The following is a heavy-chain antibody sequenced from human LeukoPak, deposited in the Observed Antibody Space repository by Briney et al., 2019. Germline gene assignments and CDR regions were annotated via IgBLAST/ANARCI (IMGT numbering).Heavy chain of an antibody. CDR2: VSGSGDGT. CDR1: GFTFTSYA. CDR3: AKERLGGNYGDYAVDY. D-gene: IGHD4-17*01. J-gene: IGHJ4*02. V-gene: IGHV3-23*01. Sequence: GSLRLSCAASGFTFTSYAMGWVRQAPGKGLEWVSSVSGSGDGTYYADSMKGRFTISRDNSKKTLDLHMDSLRAEDTAVYYCAKERLGGNYGDYAVDYWGQGTMVTVSS.